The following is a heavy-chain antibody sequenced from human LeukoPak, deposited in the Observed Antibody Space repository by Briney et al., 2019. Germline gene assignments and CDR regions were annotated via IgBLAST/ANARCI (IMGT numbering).Heavy chain of an antibody. CDR3: AKDIYSSGWYIESDY. V-gene: IGHV3-23*01. CDR2: ISGSGGST. D-gene: IGHD6-19*01. J-gene: IGHJ4*02. Sequence: PGGSLRLSCAASGFTFSSYAMSWVRQAPGKGLEWVSAISGSGGSTYYADSVKGRFTISRDNSKNTLYLQMNSLRAEDTAVYYCAKDIYSSGWYIESDYWGQGTLVTVSS. CDR1: GFTFSSYA.